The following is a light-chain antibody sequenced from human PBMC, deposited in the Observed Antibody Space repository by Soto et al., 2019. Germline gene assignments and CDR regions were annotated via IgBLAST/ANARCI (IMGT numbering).Light chain of an antibody. J-gene: IGKJ2*01. CDR3: QQYNSYPYT. Sequence: DIQMTQSPSTLSASVGDRVTITCRVSQSISSWLAWYQQKPGKAPKLLIYKASSLESGVPSRFSGSGSGTEFTLTISSLQPDDFATYYCQQYNSYPYTCGQGTKLEIK. CDR1: QSISSW. CDR2: KAS. V-gene: IGKV1-5*03.